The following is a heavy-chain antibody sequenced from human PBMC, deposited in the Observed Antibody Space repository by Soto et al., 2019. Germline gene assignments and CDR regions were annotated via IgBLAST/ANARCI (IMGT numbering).Heavy chain of an antibody. CDR2: IKSKTDGGTT. Sequence: PGGSLRLSCAASGFTFSNAWMSWVRQAPGKGLEWVGRIKSKTDGGTTDYAAPVKGRFTISRDDSKNTLYLQMNSLKTEDTAVYYCTTDASGGDDAFDIWGQGTMVTVSS. D-gene: IGHD3-10*01. V-gene: IGHV3-15*01. CDR3: TTDASGGDDAFDI. CDR1: GFTFSNAW. J-gene: IGHJ3*02.